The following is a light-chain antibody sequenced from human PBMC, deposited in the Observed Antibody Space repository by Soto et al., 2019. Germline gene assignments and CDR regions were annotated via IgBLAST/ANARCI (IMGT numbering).Light chain of an antibody. CDR2: EVS. CDR3: SSYTGSSTLV. Sequence: QSALTQPASVSGSPGQSITISCTGTSSDVGGYNYVSWYQQHPGKDPKLMISEVSNRPSGVSNRFSGSKSGNTPSLTISGLQAEDEADYYCSSYTGSSTLVFVGGTKLTVL. V-gene: IGLV2-14*01. CDR1: SSDVGGYNY. J-gene: IGLJ2*01.